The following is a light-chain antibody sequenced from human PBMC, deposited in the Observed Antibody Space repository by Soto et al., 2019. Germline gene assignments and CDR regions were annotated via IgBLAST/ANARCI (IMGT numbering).Light chain of an antibody. V-gene: IGLV2-14*01. CDR2: EVT. CDR1: SGDIGSYNR. CDR3: SSYTNINTRACV. J-gene: IGLJ1*01. Sequence: QSALTXPASVSGSPGQSITISCTGTSGDIGSYNRVSWYQQHPGKAPKLIIYEVTDRPSGVSNRFSGSKSGNTASLTISGLQAEDEAEYYCSSYTNINTRACVFGTGTKVTVL.